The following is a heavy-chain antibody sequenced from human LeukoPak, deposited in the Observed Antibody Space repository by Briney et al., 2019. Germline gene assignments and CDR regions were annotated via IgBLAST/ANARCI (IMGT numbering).Heavy chain of an antibody. CDR1: GFIFSDYW. CDR3: AKAPVTTCGGAYCYPFDY. D-gene: IGHD2-21*01. J-gene: IGHJ4*02. CDR2: IKQDGSEK. Sequence: GGSLRLSCAASGFIFSDYWMTWVRQAPGKGLEWVANIKQDGSEKNYVDSVKGRFTISRDSSKNTLYLQMNSLRAVDAAVYYCAKAPVTTCGGAYCYPFDYWSQGTLVTVSS. V-gene: IGHV3-7*03.